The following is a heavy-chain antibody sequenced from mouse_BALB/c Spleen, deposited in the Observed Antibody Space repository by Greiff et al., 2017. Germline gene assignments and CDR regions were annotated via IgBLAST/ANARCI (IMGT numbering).Heavy chain of an antibody. CDR2: INPSSGYT. D-gene: IGHD2-10*02. Sequence: QVQLKESAAELARPGASVKMSCKASGYTFTSYTMHWVKQRPGQGLEWIGYINPSSGYTEYNQKFKDKTTLTAEKSSSTAYMQLSSLTSEDSAVYYCARSVYGNYDYFDYWGQGTTLTVSS. CDR3: ARSVYGNYDYFDY. J-gene: IGHJ2*01. V-gene: IGHV1-4*02. CDR1: GYTFTSYT.